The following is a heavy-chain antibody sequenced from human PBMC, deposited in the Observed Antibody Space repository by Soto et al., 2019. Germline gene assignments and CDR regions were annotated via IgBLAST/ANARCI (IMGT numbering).Heavy chain of an antibody. V-gene: IGHV3-74*01. CDR3: ARPSWSGPSFWYFNV. CDR1: GFTFSNYW. J-gene: IGHJ2*01. CDR2: INSDGSST. D-gene: IGHD6-13*01. Sequence: EVQLVESGGTLVHPGGSLRLSCEASGFTFSNYWMHWVRQAPGKGLIWVSNINSDGSSTDYADSVKGRFTISRDNAKNTLYLQMNSLRTEDTAVYYCARPSWSGPSFWYFNVWGRGTLVTVSS.